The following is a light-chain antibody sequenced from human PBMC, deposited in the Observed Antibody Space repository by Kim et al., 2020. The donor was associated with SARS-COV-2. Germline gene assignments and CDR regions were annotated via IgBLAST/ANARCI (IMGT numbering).Light chain of an antibody. Sequence: SVKLTCTLSSGHSSYAIAWHQQQPEKGPRYLMKLNSDGSHSKGDGIPDRFSGSSSGAARYLTISSLQSEDEADYYCQTWGTGIRWVFGGGTKLTVL. J-gene: IGLJ3*02. V-gene: IGLV4-69*01. CDR1: SGHSSYA. CDR2: LNSDGSH. CDR3: QTWGTGIRWV.